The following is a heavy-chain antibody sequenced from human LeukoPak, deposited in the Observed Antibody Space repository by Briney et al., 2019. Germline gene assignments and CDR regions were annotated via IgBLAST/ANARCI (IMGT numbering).Heavy chain of an antibody. V-gene: IGHV1-69*01. CDR3: ARDQYCSGGSCYSSNSDYYYYYYGMDV. CDR1: GGTFSSYA. CDR2: IIPIFGTA. D-gene: IGHD2-15*01. J-gene: IGHJ6*02. Sequence: SVNVSCKASGGTFSSYAISWVRQAPGQGLEWMGGIIPIFGTANYAQKFQGRVTITADESTSTAYMELSSLRSEDTAVYYCARDQYCSGGSCYSSNSDYYYYYYGMDVWGQGTTVTVSS.